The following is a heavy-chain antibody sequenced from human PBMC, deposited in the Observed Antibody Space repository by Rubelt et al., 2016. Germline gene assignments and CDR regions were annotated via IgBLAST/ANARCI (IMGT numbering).Heavy chain of an antibody. V-gene: IGHV3-11*01. CDR2: ISSSGGTI. D-gene: IGHD3-10*01. Sequence: VQLVESGGGLVKPGGSLRLSCAASGFSFSDYYMSWIRQAPGKGLEWFSYISSSGGTIYYADSVKGRFTISRDNAKKSTYLQLSTLRAEDAAVYYCARGGKFGELLIDSWGQGTLVTVSS. CDR3: ARGGKFGELLIDS. J-gene: IGHJ4*02. CDR1: GFSFSDYY.